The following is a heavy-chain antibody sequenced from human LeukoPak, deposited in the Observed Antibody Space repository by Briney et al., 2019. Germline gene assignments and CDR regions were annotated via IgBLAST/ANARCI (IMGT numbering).Heavy chain of an antibody. CDR3: ARGRTIPYYMDV. CDR2: IFFSGST. V-gene: IGHV4-59*01. D-gene: IGHD1-14*01. Sequence: SQTLSLTCTVSGGSISSYYWSWIRQPPGKWLEWIVYIFFSGSTNYNPSLKRRVTISVDTSKNQFSLKLSSVTAADTAVYYCARGRTIPYYMDVWGKGTTVTVSS. CDR1: GGSISSYY. J-gene: IGHJ6*03.